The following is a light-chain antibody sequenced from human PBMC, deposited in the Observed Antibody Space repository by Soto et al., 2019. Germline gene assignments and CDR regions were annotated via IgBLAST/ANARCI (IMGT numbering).Light chain of an antibody. CDR1: QSISTD. CDR2: DAS. V-gene: IGKV3-11*01. J-gene: IGKJ4*01. Sequence: EIMLTQSPATLSLSPGQRATLSCRASQSISTDLAWYQQKPGQAPRLLIYDASNRATGIPARFSGSGSGTDFTLTISSLEPEDLAVYYCQQRSKWPLTSGGGTKVEIK. CDR3: QQRSKWPLT.